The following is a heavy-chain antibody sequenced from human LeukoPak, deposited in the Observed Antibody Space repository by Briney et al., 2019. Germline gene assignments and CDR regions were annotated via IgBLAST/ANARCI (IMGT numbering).Heavy chain of an antibody. J-gene: IGHJ6*03. CDR3: ASAGQLRYYMDV. CDR2: IIPIFGTA. CDR1: GGTFSSYA. Sequence: GSSVKVSCKASGGTFSSYAISWVRQAPGQGLEWMGGIIPIFGTANYAQKFQGRVTITTDESTSTAYMELSSLRSEDTAVYYCASAGQLRYYMDVWGKGTTVTVSS. V-gene: IGHV1-69*05. D-gene: IGHD5-18*01.